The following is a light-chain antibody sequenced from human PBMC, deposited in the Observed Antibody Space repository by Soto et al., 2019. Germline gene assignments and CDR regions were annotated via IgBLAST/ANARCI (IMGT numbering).Light chain of an antibody. V-gene: IGLV1-40*01. J-gene: IGLJ1*01. Sequence: QSVLTQPPSVSGAPGQRVTISCTGSSSNIGAGFDVHWYQQLPGTAPKLLIYGDTNRPSGVPNRFSGSKSGNTASLTISGLQAEDEADYYCCSYAGSSTVYVFGTGTKVTVL. CDR3: CSYAGSSTVYV. CDR2: GDT. CDR1: SSNIGAGFD.